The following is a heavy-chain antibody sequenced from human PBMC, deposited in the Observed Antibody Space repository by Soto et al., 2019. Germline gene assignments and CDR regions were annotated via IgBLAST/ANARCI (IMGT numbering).Heavy chain of an antibody. CDR2: ISVSGGNT. V-gene: IGHV3-23*01. Sequence: HPVGSLRLSCAVSGFTFSSYAMSWVRQAPGKGLEWVSTISVSGGNTYYADSVKGRFTISRDNSKNTLYLQMNSLRAEDTAVYYCATDISGYYPSWFDPWGQGTLVTVSS. CDR3: ATDISGYYPSWFDP. D-gene: IGHD3-22*01. CDR1: GFTFSSYA. J-gene: IGHJ5*02.